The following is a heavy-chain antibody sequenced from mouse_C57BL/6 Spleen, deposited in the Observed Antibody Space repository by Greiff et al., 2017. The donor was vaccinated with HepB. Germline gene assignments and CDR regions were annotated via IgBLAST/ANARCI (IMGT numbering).Heavy chain of an antibody. Sequence: EVMLVESGGGLVKPGGSLKLSCAASGFTFSDYGMHWVRQAPEKGLEWVSYISSGSSTIYYADTVKGRFTISRDNAKNTLFLQMTSLRSEDTAMYYCARLNGNYGGAMDYWGQGTSVTVSS. CDR3: ARLNGNYGGAMDY. V-gene: IGHV5-17*01. CDR2: ISSGSSTI. J-gene: IGHJ4*01. CDR1: GFTFSDYG. D-gene: IGHD2-1*01.